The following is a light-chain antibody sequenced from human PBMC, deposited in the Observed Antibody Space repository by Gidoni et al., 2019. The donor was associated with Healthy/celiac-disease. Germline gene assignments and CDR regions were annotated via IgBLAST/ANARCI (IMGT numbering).Light chain of an antibody. J-gene: IGKJ1*01. V-gene: IGKV3-20*01. CDR2: GAS. CDR1: QSVSSSY. CDR3: QQYGSSPPWT. Sequence: EIVLTQSPRTLSLSPGERATLSCSASQSVSSSYLAWYQPKPVQAPRLLIYGASSRATGIPDRCSGSGSGTDFTLTISRLEPEDFAVYYCQQYGSSPPWTFGQGTKVEIK.